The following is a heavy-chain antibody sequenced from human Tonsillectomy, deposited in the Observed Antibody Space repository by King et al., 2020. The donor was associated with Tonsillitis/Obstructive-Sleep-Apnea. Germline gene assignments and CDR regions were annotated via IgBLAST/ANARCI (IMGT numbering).Heavy chain of an antibody. CDR1: GFTFSSYG. D-gene: IGHD5-18*01. Sequence: QLVQSGGGVVQPGRSLRLSCAASGFTFSSYGMHWVRQAPGKGLEWVAVISYDGSNKYYADSVEGRFTISRDNSKNTLYLQMNSLRAEDTAVYYCAKGYSYGYWDAFDIWGQGTMVTVSS. CDR2: ISYDGSNK. V-gene: IGHV3-30*18. CDR3: AKGYSYGYWDAFDI. J-gene: IGHJ3*02.